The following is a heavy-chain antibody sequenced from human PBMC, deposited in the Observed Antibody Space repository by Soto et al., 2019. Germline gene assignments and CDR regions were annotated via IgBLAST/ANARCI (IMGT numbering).Heavy chain of an antibody. J-gene: IGHJ4*02. V-gene: IGHV3-74*01. D-gene: IGHD3-3*01. CDR1: GFTFSSYW. CDR2: INSDGSST. CDR3: ARGFTIFGVVINY. Sequence: GGSLRLSCAASGFTFSSYWMHWVRQAPGKGLVWVSRINSDGSSTSYADSVKGRFTISRDNAKNTLYLQMNSLRAEDTAVYYCARGFTIFGVVINYWGQGTLVTVSS.